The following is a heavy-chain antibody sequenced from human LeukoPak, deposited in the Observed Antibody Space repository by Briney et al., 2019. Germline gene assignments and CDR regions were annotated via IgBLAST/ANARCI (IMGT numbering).Heavy chain of an antibody. CDR2: IIPILGTA. Sequence: GASVKVSCKASGGTFSSYAISWVRQAPGQGLEWMGRIIPILGTANYAQKSQGRVTITADKSTSTAYMELSSLRSEDTAVYYCARFGGFGSYSSGWYENYYGMDVWGQGTTVTVSS. D-gene: IGHD6-19*01. J-gene: IGHJ6*02. CDR1: GGTFSSYA. V-gene: IGHV1-69*04. CDR3: ARFGGFGSYSSGWYENYYGMDV.